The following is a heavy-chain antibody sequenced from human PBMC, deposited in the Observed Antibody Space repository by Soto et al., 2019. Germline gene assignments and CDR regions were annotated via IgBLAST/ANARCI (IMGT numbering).Heavy chain of an antibody. D-gene: IGHD6-13*01. V-gene: IGHV2-26*01. CDR3: ARTTWDSSSWFNGYYYYGMDV. Sequence: QVTLKESGPVLVKPTETLTLTCTVSGFSLSNARMGVSWIRQPPGKALEWLAHIFSNDEKSYSTSLKSRLTISKHTSKSQVVLTMTNMDPVDTATYYCARTTWDSSSWFNGYYYYGMDVWGQGTTVTVSS. CDR1: GFSLSNARMG. CDR2: IFSNDEK. J-gene: IGHJ6*02.